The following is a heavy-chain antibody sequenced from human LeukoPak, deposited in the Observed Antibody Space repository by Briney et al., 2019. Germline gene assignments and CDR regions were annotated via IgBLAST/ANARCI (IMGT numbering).Heavy chain of an antibody. CDR2: IHFSGST. J-gene: IGHJ4*02. D-gene: IGHD1-1*01. CDR3: AREKNGGSFDY. Sequence: PSETLSLTCSVSGGSTTSYYWSWIRQSPGKGLEWIGYIHFSGSTNYNPSLKSRVTISVDTSKNQFSLKLSSVTAADTAVYYCAREKNGGSFDYWGQGTLVTVSS. CDR1: GGSTTSYY. V-gene: IGHV4-59*01.